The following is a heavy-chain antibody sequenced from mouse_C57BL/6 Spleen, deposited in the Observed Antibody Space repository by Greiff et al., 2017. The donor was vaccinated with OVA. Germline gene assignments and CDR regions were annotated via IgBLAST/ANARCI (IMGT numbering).Heavy chain of an antibody. D-gene: IGHD1-1*01. CDR3: ARGYGYRTVALHWYFDV. CDR2: IWRGGST. CDR1: GFSLTSYG. J-gene: IGHJ1*03. V-gene: IGHV2-2*01. Sequence: QVQLQESGPGLVQPSQCLSITCTASGFSLTSYGVHWVRQSPGKGLEWLGVIWRGGSTDYNAAFITRLSISKDHSSSQVVCKMNRQQADDTAIYYCARGYGYRTVALHWYFDVWGTGTTVTVSS.